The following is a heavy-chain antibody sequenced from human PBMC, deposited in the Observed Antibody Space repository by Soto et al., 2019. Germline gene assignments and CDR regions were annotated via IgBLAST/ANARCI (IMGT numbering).Heavy chain of an antibody. CDR1: GDSVSSINAA. V-gene: IGHV6-1*01. CDR3: AIAVDTAMEGWFDS. Sequence: SQTLSLTCAISGDSVSSINAAWNWIRLSPSRGLEWLGRTYYRSKWYNDYAVSVKSRITINPDTSKNQFSLQLNSVTPEDTAVYYCAIAVDTAMEGWFDSRGPGTLVTVSS. J-gene: IGHJ5*01. D-gene: IGHD5-18*01. CDR2: TYYRSKWYN.